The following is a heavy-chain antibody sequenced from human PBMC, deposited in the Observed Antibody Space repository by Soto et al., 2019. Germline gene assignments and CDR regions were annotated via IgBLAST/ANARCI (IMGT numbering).Heavy chain of an antibody. J-gene: IGHJ5*02. Sequence: SETLSLTCTVSGATISGFYWSWIRKSAGKGLEWIGRIYATGTTDYNPSLKSRVMMSVDTSKKQFSLKLRSVTAADTAVYYCVRDGTKTLRDWFDPWGQGISVTVSS. V-gene: IGHV4-4*07. CDR3: VRDGTKTLRDWFDP. D-gene: IGHD1-1*01. CDR2: IYATGTT. CDR1: GATISGFY.